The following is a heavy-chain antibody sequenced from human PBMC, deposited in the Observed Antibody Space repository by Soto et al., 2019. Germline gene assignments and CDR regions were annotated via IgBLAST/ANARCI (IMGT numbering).Heavy chain of an antibody. CDR1: GYGFPNYC. Sequence: GESQRNSGKEAGYGFPNYCRSGVRQTPGKGLEWMGRIDPSNSYTYYNPSFQGHVTISADKSISTAYLQLSRLKASDRAVYYCAILSGIAVAGLRQAQHDQWGQGTLVTVSS. J-gene: IGHJ4*02. CDR3: AILSGIAVAGLRQAQHDQ. D-gene: IGHD6-19*01. V-gene: IGHV5-10-1*01. CDR2: IDPSNSYT.